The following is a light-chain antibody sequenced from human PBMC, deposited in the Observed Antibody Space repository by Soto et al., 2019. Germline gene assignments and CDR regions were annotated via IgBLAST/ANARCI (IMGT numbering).Light chain of an antibody. CDR2: AAS. CDR3: QQSYSTRVFT. Sequence: DILMTQSPSSLSASVGDRVTITCRASQSISSYLNWYQQKPGKAPKLLIYAASSLQSGVPSRFSGSGSGTDFTLTISSLQPEDFATYYCQQSYSTRVFTFGPGTKVDIK. CDR1: QSISSY. J-gene: IGKJ3*01. V-gene: IGKV1-39*01.